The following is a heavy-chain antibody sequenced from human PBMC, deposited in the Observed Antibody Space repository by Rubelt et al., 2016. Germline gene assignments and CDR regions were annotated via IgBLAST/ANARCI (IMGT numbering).Heavy chain of an antibody. V-gene: IGHV3-7*01. Sequence: NIKQDGSEKYYADSVKGRFTISRDNAKDSLYLQMNSLRAEDTAIYYCARGSDSGSHYRWFDPWGQGTLVTVSS. CDR2: IKQDGSEK. D-gene: IGHD3-10*01. J-gene: IGHJ5*02. CDR3: ARGSDSGSHYRWFDP.